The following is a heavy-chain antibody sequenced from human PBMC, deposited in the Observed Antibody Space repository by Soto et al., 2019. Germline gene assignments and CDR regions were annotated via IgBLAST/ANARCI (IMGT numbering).Heavy chain of an antibody. D-gene: IGHD1-20*01. CDR1: GDSISSSNYY. V-gene: IGHV4-39*01. CDR3: ARLVTETHYYFYMDV. J-gene: IGHJ6*03. Sequence: SETLSLTCSVSGDSISSSNYYWGWVRQSPERGLEWIGCIYYRGTTYSNPSLKSRVTISVDTSKNQFSLNLTSVTAADTAVYYCARLVTETHYYFYMDVWGTGTTVTVSS. CDR2: IYYRGTT.